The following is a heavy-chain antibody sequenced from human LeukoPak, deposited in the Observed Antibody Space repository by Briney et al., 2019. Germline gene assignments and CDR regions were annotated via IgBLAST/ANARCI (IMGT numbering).Heavy chain of an antibody. CDR2: IWYDGSNK. D-gene: IGHD2-2*02. V-gene: IGHV3-33*01. CDR3: ARDNYCSSTDCYNFDY. CDR1: GFAFSGYG. Sequence: GGSLRLPCAASGFAFSGYGMHWVRQAPGKGLEWVAVIWYDGSNKYYEDSVKGRFTISRDTSTNTLYLQMNSLRVDDTAVYYCARDNYCSSTDCYNFDYWGQGTLVTVSS. J-gene: IGHJ4*02.